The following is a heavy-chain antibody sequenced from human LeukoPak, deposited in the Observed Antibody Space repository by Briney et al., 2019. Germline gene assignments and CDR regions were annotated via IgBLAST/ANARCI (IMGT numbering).Heavy chain of an antibody. CDR1: GGSVSSGSYY. CDR2: IYYSGST. V-gene: IGHV4-61*01. J-gene: IGHJ3*02. D-gene: IGHD6-19*01. CDR3: ARVPSSGWYGAFDI. Sequence: SETLSLTCTVSGGSVSSGSYYWSWIRQPPGKGLEWIVYIYYSGSTNYNPSLKSRVTISVDTSKNQFSLKLSSVTAADTAVYYCARVPSSGWYGAFDIWGQGTMVNVSS.